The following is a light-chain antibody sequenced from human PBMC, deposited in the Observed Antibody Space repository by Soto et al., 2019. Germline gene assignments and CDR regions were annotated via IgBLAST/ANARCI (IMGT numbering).Light chain of an antibody. Sequence: QSALTQPASVSGSPGQSITISCTGTSSDVGGYIYVSWYQQHPGKVPKLLIYDVSSRPSGVSDRFSGSKSGNTASLTISGLQTEDEADYFCSSYTGSSTVVFGSGTKVTVL. V-gene: IGLV2-14*01. CDR3: SSYTGSSTVV. J-gene: IGLJ1*01. CDR1: SSDVGGYIY. CDR2: DVS.